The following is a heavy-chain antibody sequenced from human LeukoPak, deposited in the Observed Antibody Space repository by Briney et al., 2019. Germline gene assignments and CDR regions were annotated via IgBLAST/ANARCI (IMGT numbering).Heavy chain of an antibody. CDR3: ARIREYQLHRGLDP. CDR2: IDWDDDK. CDR1: GFSLSTSGMC. V-gene: IGHV2-70*11. D-gene: IGHD2-2*01. Sequence: VSGPTLVNPTQTLTLTCTFSGFSLSTSGMCVSWIRQPPGKALEWLARIDWDDDKYYSTSLKTRLTISKDTSKNQVVLTMTNMDPVDTATYYCARIREYQLHRGLDPWGQGTLVTVSS. J-gene: IGHJ5*02.